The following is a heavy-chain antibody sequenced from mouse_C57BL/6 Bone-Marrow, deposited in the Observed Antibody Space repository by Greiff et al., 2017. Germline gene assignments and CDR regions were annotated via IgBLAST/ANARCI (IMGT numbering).Heavy chain of an antibody. J-gene: IGHJ4*01. CDR2: ISSGSSTI. D-gene: IGHD1-1*01. V-gene: IGHV5-17*01. CDR3: AITTVVATDAMDY. Sequence: EVKLMESGGGLVKPGGSLKLSCAASGFTFSDYGMHWVRQAPEQGLEWVAYISSGSSTIYYADTVKGRFTISRDNAKNTLFLQMTSLRSEDTAMYYCAITTVVATDAMDYWGQGTSVTVSS. CDR1: GFTFSDYG.